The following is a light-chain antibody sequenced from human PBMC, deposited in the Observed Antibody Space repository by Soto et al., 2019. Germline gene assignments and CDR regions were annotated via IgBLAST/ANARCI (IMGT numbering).Light chain of an antibody. V-gene: IGKV3-15*01. CDR1: QSVNNN. J-gene: IGKJ4*01. CDR3: QQYNEWPLT. CDR2: SAS. Sequence: EIVMTQSPATLSVSPGERATLSCRASQSVNNNLAWYQQKPGQAPRLLIYSASTRATGIPARFSGSASGTEFTLSISSLQSEDFAVYYCQQYNEWPLTFGGGTKVETK.